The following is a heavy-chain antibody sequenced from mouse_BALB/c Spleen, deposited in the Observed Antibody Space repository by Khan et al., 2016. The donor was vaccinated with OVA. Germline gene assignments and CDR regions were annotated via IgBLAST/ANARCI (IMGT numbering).Heavy chain of an antibody. CDR3: ARNSYRYDFTY. CDR1: GFSLITYG. V-gene: IGHV2-2*01. D-gene: IGHD2-12*01. J-gene: IGHJ3*01. Sequence: VQLQQSGPGLVQPSQSLSITCTVSGFSLITYGVHWVRQSPGKGLEWLGVIWSDGSTDYNAAFISRLSITKDNSKSQVFFKMNSLQADDTAISYCARNSYRYDFTYWGRGTLVTVSA. CDR2: IWSDGST.